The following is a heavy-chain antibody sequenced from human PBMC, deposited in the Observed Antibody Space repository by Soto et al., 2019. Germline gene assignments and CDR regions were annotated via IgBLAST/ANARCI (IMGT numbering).Heavy chain of an antibody. Sequence: PGESLKISCKGSGYSFTSYWIGWVRQMPGKGLEWMGIIYPGDSDTRYSPSFQGQVTISADKSISTAYLQWSSLKASDTAMYYCATRSRWSSYYFDYWGQGTLVTVSS. D-gene: IGHD6-13*01. V-gene: IGHV5-51*01. CDR1: GYSFTSYW. J-gene: IGHJ4*02. CDR2: IYPGDSDT. CDR3: ATRSRWSSYYFDY.